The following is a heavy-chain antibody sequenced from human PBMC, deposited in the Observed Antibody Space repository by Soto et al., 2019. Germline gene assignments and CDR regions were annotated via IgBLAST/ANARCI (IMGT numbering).Heavy chain of an antibody. Sequence: GASVKVSCKASGYTFTSYGISWVRQAPGQGLEWMGWISAYNGNTNYAQKLQGRVTMTTDTSTTTPYMELRRLRSDDTAVYYCASASVEAWFDLWGQGTLVTVS. CDR1: GYTFTSYG. J-gene: IGHJ5*02. D-gene: IGHD1-26*01. CDR2: ISAYNGNT. CDR3: ASASVEAWFDL. V-gene: IGHV1-18*01.